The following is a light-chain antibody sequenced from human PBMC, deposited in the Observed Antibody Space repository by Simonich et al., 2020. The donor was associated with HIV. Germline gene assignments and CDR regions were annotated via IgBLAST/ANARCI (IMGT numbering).Light chain of an antibody. CDR2: AAS. Sequence: EIVMTQSPATLSVSPGERPTLSCRASQSVSSNLAWYQQRPGQAPRLLIYAASTRATGIPARFSGSGSGTEFTLTISSMQSEDFAVYYCQQHNNWPLTFGGGTKVEIK. CDR3: QQHNNWPLT. CDR1: QSVSSN. V-gene: IGKV3-15*01. J-gene: IGKJ4*01.